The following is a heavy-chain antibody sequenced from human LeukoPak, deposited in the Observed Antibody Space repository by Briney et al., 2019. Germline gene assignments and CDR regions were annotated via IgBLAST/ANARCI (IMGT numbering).Heavy chain of an antibody. CDR1: GGSISSYY. CDR2: IYYSGST. J-gene: IGHJ3*02. Sequence: SETLSLTCTVSGGSISSYYWSRIRQPPGKGLEWIGYIYYSGSTNYNPSLKSRVTISVDTSKNQFSLKLSSVTAADTAVYYCAIASGIAAAGTVAAFDIWGQGTMVTVSS. D-gene: IGHD6-13*01. V-gene: IGHV4-59*08. CDR3: AIASGIAAAGTVAAFDI.